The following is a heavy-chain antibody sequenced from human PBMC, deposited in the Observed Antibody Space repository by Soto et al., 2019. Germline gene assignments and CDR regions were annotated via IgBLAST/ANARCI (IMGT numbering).Heavy chain of an antibody. CDR3: ARVLRFLEWKPDFDY. J-gene: IGHJ4*02. CDR2: ISAYNGNT. Sequence: QVQLVQSGAEVKKPGASVKVSCKASGYTFTSYGISWVRQAPGQGLEWMGWISAYNGNTNYAQRLQGRVTMTTDTSTSTAYMELRSLRSDDTAVYYCARVLRFLEWKPDFDYWGQGTLVTVSS. V-gene: IGHV1-18*01. D-gene: IGHD3-3*01. CDR1: GYTFTSYG.